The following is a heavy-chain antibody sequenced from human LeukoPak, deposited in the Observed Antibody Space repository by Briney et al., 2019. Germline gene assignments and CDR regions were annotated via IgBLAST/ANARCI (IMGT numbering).Heavy chain of an antibody. V-gene: IGHV4-59*08. CDR3: ARGQYLVY. J-gene: IGHJ4*02. Sequence: SETLSLTCTVSGGSISSYYWSWIRQPPGKGLEWIGSIYHSGSTYYNPSLKSRVTISVDTSKNQFSLKLSSVTAADTAVYYCARGQYLVYWGQGTLVTVSS. CDR1: GGSISSYY. CDR2: IYHSGST. D-gene: IGHD2-2*01.